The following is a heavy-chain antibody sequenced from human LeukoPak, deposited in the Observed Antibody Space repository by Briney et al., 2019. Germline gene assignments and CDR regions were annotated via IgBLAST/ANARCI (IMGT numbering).Heavy chain of an antibody. J-gene: IGHJ4*02. Sequence: PSETLSLTCTVSGGSVSSGGYYWRWTRQHPQKGLEWIGYISDRGRTYYNPSLMSRLTISVDTSKNQFSLRLTSVTAADTAVYYCARSSRLGQLSLGYWGQGTLVTVSS. D-gene: IGHD3-16*02. CDR3: ARSSRLGQLSLGY. CDR2: ISDRGRT. CDR1: GGSVSSGGYY. V-gene: IGHV4-31*03.